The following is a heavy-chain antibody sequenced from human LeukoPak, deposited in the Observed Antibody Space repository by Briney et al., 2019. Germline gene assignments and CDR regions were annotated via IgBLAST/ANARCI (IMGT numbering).Heavy chain of an antibody. V-gene: IGHV3-7*03. Sequence: PGGSLRLSCAASGFTFSSYWMSWVRQAPGKGLEWVANIKQDGSEKYYVDSVKGRFTISRDNAKNSLYLQMNNLRAEDTAVYYCARSLGRVPAAFYGVDVWGQGTTVTVSS. CDR2: IKQDGSEK. D-gene: IGHD2-2*01. J-gene: IGHJ6*02. CDR1: GFTFSSYW. CDR3: ARSLGRVPAAFYGVDV.